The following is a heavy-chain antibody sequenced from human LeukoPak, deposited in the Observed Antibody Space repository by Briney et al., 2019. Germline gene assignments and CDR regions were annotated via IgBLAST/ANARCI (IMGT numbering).Heavy chain of an antibody. Sequence: GGSLRLSCSASGFTFSAYAMHWVRQAPGKGLGYVSAISLNGGSTYYADSVKGRFTISRDNSKNTLYLQMSSLRVEDTAVYYCVPKGNEGYWGQGTLVTVSS. V-gene: IGHV3-64D*06. CDR3: VPKGNEGY. CDR2: ISLNGGST. CDR1: GFTFSAYA. J-gene: IGHJ4*02. D-gene: IGHD1-1*01.